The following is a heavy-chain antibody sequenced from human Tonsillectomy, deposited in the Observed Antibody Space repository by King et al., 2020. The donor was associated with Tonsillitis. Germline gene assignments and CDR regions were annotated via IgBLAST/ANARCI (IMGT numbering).Heavy chain of an antibody. Sequence: VQLVESGGGLVKPGGSLRLSCAASGFTFSDYYMSWIRQAPGKGLEWVSYISSSSSYINYAYSVKGRFTISRDNAKNSLYLQMNSLRAEDTAVYYCARDSPIHPWGYPDYWGQGTLVTVSS. CDR3: ARDSPIHPWGYPDY. CDR2: ISSSSSYI. CDR1: GFTFSDYY. D-gene: IGHD7-27*01. J-gene: IGHJ4*02. V-gene: IGHV3-11*06.